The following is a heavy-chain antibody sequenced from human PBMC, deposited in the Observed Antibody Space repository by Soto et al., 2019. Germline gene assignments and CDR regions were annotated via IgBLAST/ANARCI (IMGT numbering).Heavy chain of an antibody. V-gene: IGHV4-39*01. CDR3: ARLYNWNHYGDY. J-gene: IGHJ4*02. Sequence: PSETLSLTCTVSGGSISISNYYWGWIRQPPGKGLEWIGSIYYSGGTYYSPSLRSRVTISVDTSKNQFSLKLSSVTAADTALYYCARLYNWNHYGDYLGQVILVTFSS. D-gene: IGHD1-20*01. CDR2: IYYSGGT. CDR1: GGSISISNYY.